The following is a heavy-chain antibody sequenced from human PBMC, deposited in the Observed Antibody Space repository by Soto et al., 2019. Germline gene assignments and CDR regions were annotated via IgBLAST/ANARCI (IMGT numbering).Heavy chain of an antibody. Sequence: GGSRRLSCAVPGFTFRSYAMSWVGQAPGKGLEWVAAISVIGGSTYYADSVKGRFTISRNNSKNTLYLQMNSLRAEDTAVYYCAKDSYGFDAFDIWGQGTMVTVSS. D-gene: IGHD5-18*01. J-gene: IGHJ3*02. CDR2: ISVIGGST. CDR3: AKDSYGFDAFDI. CDR1: GFTFRSYA. V-gene: IGHV3-23*01.